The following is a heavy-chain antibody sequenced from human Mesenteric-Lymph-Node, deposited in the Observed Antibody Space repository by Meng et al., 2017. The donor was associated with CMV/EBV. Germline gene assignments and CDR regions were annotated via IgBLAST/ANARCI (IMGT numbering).Heavy chain of an antibody. CDR3: ARDRPSMVRSLIRYHSMDV. D-gene: IGHD3-10*01. CDR1: GFYISTNY. J-gene: IGHJ6*02. V-gene: IGHV3-66*02. Sequence: GESLRISCAASGFYISTNYMTWVRQAPGKGLEWVAVIYGGGTTHYADSVKGRFTISIDNPKNTLYLQMNNLRLEDTAVYYYARDRPSMVRSLIRYHSMDVWGQGTTVTVSS. CDR2: IYGGGTT.